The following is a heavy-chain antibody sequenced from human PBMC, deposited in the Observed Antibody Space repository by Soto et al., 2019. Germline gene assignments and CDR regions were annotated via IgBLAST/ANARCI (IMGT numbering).Heavy chain of an antibody. Sequence: GSLRLSCSASEFTFSNYAMHWVRQAPGKGLEYVSAISSNGGSTYYADSVNGRFTISRDNSKNTLYLQMSSLRVEDTAMYYCARKMTTVTNDASDIWGQGTMVTVSS. D-gene: IGHD4-4*01. CDR2: ISSNGGST. CDR1: EFTFSNYA. V-gene: IGHV3-64D*06. J-gene: IGHJ3*02. CDR3: ARKMTTVTNDASDI.